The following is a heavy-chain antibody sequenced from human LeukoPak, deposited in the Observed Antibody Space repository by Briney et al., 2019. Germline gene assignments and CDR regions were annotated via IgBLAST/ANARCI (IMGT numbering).Heavy chain of an antibody. CDR2: IRPDGSST. CDR3: AAGRSGSNGPWNF. CDR1: GFTFNTYW. J-gene: IGHJ4*02. V-gene: IGHV3-74*01. D-gene: IGHD1-26*01. Sequence: GGSLRLSCAASGFTFNTYWMHWVRQAPGKGLVWVSRIRPDGSSTNYADAVKGRFTISRDNAKNTVYLQMNSLRVEDTAVYYCAAGRSGSNGPWNFWGQGTLVTVSS.